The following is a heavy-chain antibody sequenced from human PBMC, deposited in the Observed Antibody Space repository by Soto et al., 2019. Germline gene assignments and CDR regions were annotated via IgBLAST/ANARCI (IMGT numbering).Heavy chain of an antibody. CDR1: GFTFSSYG. CDR3: AKEENGGDAEEVYYYYYGMDV. V-gene: IGHV3-30*18. J-gene: IGHJ6*02. D-gene: IGHD2-21*02. CDR2: ISYDGSNK. Sequence: GGSLRLSCAASGFTFSSYGMHWVRQAPGKGLEWVAVISYDGSNKYYADSVKGRFTISRDNSKNTLYLQMNSLRAEDTAVYYCAKEENGGDAEEVYYYYYGMDVWGQGTTVTVSS.